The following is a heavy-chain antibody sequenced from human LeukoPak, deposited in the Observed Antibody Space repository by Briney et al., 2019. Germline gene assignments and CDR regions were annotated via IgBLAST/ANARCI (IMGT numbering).Heavy chain of an antibody. V-gene: IGHV3-9*01. D-gene: IGHD6-13*01. CDR1: GFTFDDYA. J-gene: IGHJ3*02. Sequence: PGRSLRLSCAASGFTFDDYAMHWVRHAPGKGLEWVSGISWNSGSIGYADSVKGRFTISRDNAKNSLCLQMDSLRAEDTALYYCAKDIRLAAAGTTHAFDIWGQGTMVTVSS. CDR2: ISWNSGSI. CDR3: AKDIRLAAAGTTHAFDI.